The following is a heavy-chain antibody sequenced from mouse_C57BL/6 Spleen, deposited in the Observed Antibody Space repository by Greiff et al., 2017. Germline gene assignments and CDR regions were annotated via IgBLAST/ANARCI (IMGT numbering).Heavy chain of an antibody. Sequence: EVQLQQSGPELVKPGASVKISCKASGYSFTGYYMNWVKQSPEKSLEWIGEINPRTGGTTYNQKFKAKATLTVDKSSSTAYMQLKSLTSEDSAVYYCARDYGSWYFDYWGQGTTLTVSS. J-gene: IGHJ2*01. CDR3: ARDYGSWYFDY. CDR1: GYSFTGYY. V-gene: IGHV1-42*01. D-gene: IGHD1-1*01. CDR2: INPRTGGT.